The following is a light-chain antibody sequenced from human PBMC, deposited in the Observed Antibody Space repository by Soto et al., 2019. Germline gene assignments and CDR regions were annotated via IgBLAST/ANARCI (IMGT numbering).Light chain of an antibody. CDR2: SNN. CDR3: AAWDDSLKGVV. V-gene: IGLV1-44*01. CDR1: RSNIGSNT. Sequence: QPVLTQPPSASGTPGQRVTISCSGSRSNIGSNTVNWYQQLPGTAPKLLIYSNNQRPSGVPDRFSGSKSGTSASLAISGLQSEDEADYYCAAWDDSLKGVVFGGGTKLTVL. J-gene: IGLJ2*01.